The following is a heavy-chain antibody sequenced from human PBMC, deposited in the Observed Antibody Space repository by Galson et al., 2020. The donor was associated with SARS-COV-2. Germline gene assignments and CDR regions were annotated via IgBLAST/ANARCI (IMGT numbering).Heavy chain of an antibody. CDR2: IKQDSSEK. V-gene: IGHV3-7*03. CDR1: GFSFSSYW. D-gene: IGHD2-8*02. Sequence: GESLKISCAASGFSFSSYWMTWVRQAPGKGLEWVAYIKQDSSEKYYVDSVKGRFTISRDNAKNSLCLQMNNLRADDTAVYYCARDGGTGGYYSLDYWGQGTLVTVSS. CDR3: ARDGGTGGYYSLDY. J-gene: IGHJ4*02.